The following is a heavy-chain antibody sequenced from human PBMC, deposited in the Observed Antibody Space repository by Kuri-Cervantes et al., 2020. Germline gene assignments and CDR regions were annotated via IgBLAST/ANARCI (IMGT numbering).Heavy chain of an antibody. Sequence: GESLKISCAASGFTFSSYAMSWVRQAPGKGLEWVSAISGSGGSTYYADSVKGRFTISRENAKNSLYLQMNSLRAGDTAVYYCARGPITGNRFDYWGQGTLVTVSS. CDR2: ISGSGGST. D-gene: IGHD1-20*01. J-gene: IGHJ4*02. V-gene: IGHV3-23*01. CDR1: GFTFSSYA. CDR3: ARGPITGNRFDY.